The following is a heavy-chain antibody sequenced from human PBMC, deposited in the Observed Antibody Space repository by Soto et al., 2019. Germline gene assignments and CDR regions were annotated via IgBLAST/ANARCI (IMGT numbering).Heavy chain of an antibody. D-gene: IGHD3-22*01. J-gene: IGHJ4*02. Sequence: GGSLRLSCAASGFTFSSYGMHWVRQAPGKGLEWVAVISYDGSNKYYADSVKGRFTISRDNSKNTLYLQMNSLRAEDTAVYYCAKDSPSGYTLDYWGQGTLVTVSS. CDR1: GFTFSSYG. V-gene: IGHV3-30*18. CDR2: ISYDGSNK. CDR3: AKDSPSGYTLDY.